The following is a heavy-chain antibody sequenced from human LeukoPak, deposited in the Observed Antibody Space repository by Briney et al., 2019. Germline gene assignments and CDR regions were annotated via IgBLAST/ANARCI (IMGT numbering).Heavy chain of an antibody. Sequence: SETLSLTCTVSGGSISSYHWSWIRQPPGKGLEWIGDIYYSGSTNYNPSLKSRVTISVDTSKNQFSLKLSSVTAADTAVYYCAREAYCGGDCYSGFDYWGQGTLVTVSS. V-gene: IGHV4-59*01. CDR1: GGSISSYH. D-gene: IGHD2-21*02. CDR2: IYYSGST. CDR3: AREAYCGGDCYSGFDY. J-gene: IGHJ4*02.